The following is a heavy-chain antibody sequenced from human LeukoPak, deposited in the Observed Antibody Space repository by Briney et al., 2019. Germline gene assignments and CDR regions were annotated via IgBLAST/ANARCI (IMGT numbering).Heavy chain of an antibody. CDR2: ISGSGSNT. CDR3: AKDLYYESRGADC. D-gene: IGHD3-22*01. CDR1: GFAFSNYA. J-gene: IGHJ4*02. V-gene: IGHV3-23*01. Sequence: HPGGSLRLSCVASGFAFSNYAMSWVRQAPGKGLEWVSGISGSGSNTYYADSVKGRFTISRDNSKHTLYLQMNSLRAEDTAVYYCAKDLYYESRGADCWGQGTLVTVSS.